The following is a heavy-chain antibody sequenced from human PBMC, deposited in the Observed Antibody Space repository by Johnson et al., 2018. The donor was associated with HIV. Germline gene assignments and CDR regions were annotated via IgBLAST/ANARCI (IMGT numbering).Heavy chain of an antibody. V-gene: IGHV3-33*01. CDR2: IWFDGSNK. J-gene: IGHJ3*02. D-gene: IGHD2-15*01. Sequence: QVQLVESGGGVVQPGGSLRLSCAASGFTFSNYGMHWVRQAPGKGLEWVAAIWFDGSNKYYADSVKGRVTISRDNSKNTLYLQMNSLKTEDTAVYYCTTDPSWRFGFDIWGQGTLVTVSS. CDR3: TTDPSWRFGFDI. CDR1: GFTFSNYG.